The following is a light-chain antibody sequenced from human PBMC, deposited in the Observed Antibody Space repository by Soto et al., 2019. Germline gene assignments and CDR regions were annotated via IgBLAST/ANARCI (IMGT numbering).Light chain of an antibody. J-gene: IGLJ3*02. CDR3: SSYAGSNNWV. CDR2: EVS. CDR1: SSDVGAYKY. Sequence: QSALTQPPSASGSPGQSVTISCTGTSSDVGAYKYVSWYQQHPGKAPKPMIYEVSKRPSGVPDRFSGSKSGNTASLTVSGLQAEDEADYYCSSYAGSNNWVFGGGTKVTVL. V-gene: IGLV2-8*01.